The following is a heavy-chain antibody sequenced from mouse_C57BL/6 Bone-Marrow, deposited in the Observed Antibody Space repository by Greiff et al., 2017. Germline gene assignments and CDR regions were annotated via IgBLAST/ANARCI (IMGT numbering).Heavy chain of an antibody. D-gene: IGHD1-1*02. Sequence: EVKLVESGPGLVKPSQSLSLTCSVTGYSITSGYYWNWIRQFPGNKLEWMGYISYDGSNNYNPSLKNRISITRDTSKNQFFLKLNSVTTEDTATYYCASYYALAYWGQGTTLTVSS. CDR1: GYSITSGYY. J-gene: IGHJ2*01. CDR3: ASYYALAY. V-gene: IGHV3-6*01. CDR2: ISYDGSN.